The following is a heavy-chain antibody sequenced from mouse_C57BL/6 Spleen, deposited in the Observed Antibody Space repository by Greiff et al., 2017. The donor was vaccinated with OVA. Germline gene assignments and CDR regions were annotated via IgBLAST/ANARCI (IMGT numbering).Heavy chain of an antibody. CDR3: ARVIYGDAFDY. J-gene: IGHJ2*01. D-gene: IGHD2-13*01. V-gene: IGHV3-6*01. Sequence: EVKLQESGPGLVKPSPSLSLTCSVTGYSITSGYYWNWIRQFPGNKLEWMGYIRYDGSTNYNPSLKNRISITRDTSKNQCFLKLNSMTTEDTAAYYCARVIYGDAFDYWGQGTTLTVSS. CDR2: IRYDGST. CDR1: GYSITSGYY.